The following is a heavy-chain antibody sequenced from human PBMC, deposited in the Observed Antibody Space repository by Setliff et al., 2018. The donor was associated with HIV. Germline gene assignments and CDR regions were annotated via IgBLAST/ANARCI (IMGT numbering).Heavy chain of an antibody. CDR1: GYTFGSYD. J-gene: IGHJ4*02. CDR2: VNPNSGNT. CDR3: ARGDATGVDY. V-gene: IGHV1-8*02. Sequence: ASVKVSCKASGYTFGSYDINWVRQATGQGLEWMGWVNPNSGNTGCAQKFQGRVTMTRDTSITTAYLDLTSLRSDDTAVYYCARGDATGVDYWGQGTLVTVSS.